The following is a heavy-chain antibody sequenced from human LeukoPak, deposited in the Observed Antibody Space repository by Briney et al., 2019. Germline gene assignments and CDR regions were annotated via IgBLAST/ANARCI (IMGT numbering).Heavy chain of an antibody. V-gene: IGHV3-30*02. CDR2: IRSDGSIK. CDR1: GFTFSSYA. D-gene: IGHD6-6*01. CDR3: AKDQYSSSNFVDC. J-gene: IGHJ4*02. Sequence: GGSLRLSCAASGFTFSSYAMSWVRQAPGKGLEWVAFIRSDGSIKYYADSVKGRFTISRDNSKNTLYLQMNSLRAEDTAVFYCAKDQYSSSNFVDCWGQGTLVTVSS.